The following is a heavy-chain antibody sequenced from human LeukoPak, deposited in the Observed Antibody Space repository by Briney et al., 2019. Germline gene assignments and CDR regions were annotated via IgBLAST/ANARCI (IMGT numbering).Heavy chain of an antibody. V-gene: IGHV1-18*01. Sequence: ASVKVSFKASGYTFTSYGISWVRHAPGQGLEWMGWISAYNGNTNYAQKLQGRVTMTTDTSTSTAYMELRSMRSDDTAVYYCARVAAGRHDGELQWGKGPLVSVSS. D-gene: IGHD1-26*01. CDR3: ARVAAGRHDGELQ. CDR1: GYTFTSYG. J-gene: IGHJ4*02. CDR2: ISAYNGNT.